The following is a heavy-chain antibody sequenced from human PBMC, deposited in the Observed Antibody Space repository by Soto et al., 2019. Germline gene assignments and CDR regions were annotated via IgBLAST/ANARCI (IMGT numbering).Heavy chain of an antibody. D-gene: IGHD3-9*01. CDR1: GGTVSSYA. Sequence: QVQLVQSGAEVKKPGSSVKVSCKASGGTVSSYAIIWVRQAPGQGLEWMGGIIPIFGTTNYAQKFQGRVTITADESTSTAYMELSSLRSDDTAVYYCASAPPPYYDILTGYLDYWGQGTLVTVSS. CDR3: ASAPPPYYDILTGYLDY. J-gene: IGHJ4*02. CDR2: IIPIFGTT. V-gene: IGHV1-69*01.